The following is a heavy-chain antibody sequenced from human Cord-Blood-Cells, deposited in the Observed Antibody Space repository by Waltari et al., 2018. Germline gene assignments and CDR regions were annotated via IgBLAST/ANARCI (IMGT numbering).Heavy chain of an antibody. V-gene: IGHV1-24*01. Sequence: QVQLVQSGAEVKKPGASVKVSCKVSGYTLPELSMQRVRQAPGKGLEWMGGFDPEDGETIYAQKFQGRVTMTEDTSTDTAYMELSSLRSEDTAVYYCATVWDTAMLNWFDPWGQGTLVTVSS. D-gene: IGHD5-18*01. J-gene: IGHJ5*02. CDR3: ATVWDTAMLNWFDP. CDR1: GYTLPELS. CDR2: FDPEDGET.